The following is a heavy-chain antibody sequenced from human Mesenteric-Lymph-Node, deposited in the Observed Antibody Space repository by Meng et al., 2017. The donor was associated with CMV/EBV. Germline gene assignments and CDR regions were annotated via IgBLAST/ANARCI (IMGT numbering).Heavy chain of an antibody. V-gene: IGHV3-23*01. Sequence: GESLKISCAASGFTFSSYSMNWVRQAPGKGLEWVSAISGSGGSTYYADSVKGRFTISRDNSKNTLYLQMNSLRAEDTAVYYCAKDLDRNGVVPAALDYWGQGTLVTVSS. CDR2: ISGSGGST. D-gene: IGHD2-2*01. CDR1: GFTFSSYS. J-gene: IGHJ4*02. CDR3: AKDLDRNGVVPAALDY.